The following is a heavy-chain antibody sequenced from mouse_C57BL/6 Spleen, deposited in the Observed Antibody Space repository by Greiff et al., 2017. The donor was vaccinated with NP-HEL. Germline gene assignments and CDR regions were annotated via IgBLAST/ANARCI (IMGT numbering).Heavy chain of an antibody. V-gene: IGHV1-80*01. CDR1: GYAFSSYW. Sequence: VKLMESGAELVKPGASVKISCKASGYAFSSYWMNWVKQRPGKGLEWIGQIYPGDGDTNYNGKFKGKATLTADKSSSTAYMQLSSLTSEDSAVYFCAREGTTVVGYFDVWGTGTTVTVSS. J-gene: IGHJ1*03. CDR3: AREGTTVVGYFDV. D-gene: IGHD1-1*01. CDR2: IYPGDGDT.